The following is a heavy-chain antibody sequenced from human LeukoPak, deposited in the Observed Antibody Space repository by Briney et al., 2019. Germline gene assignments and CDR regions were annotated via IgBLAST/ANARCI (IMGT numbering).Heavy chain of an antibody. Sequence: PWETLSLTCSVSGGSISSLYWSWIRQPPGKGLEWIGYIYYTGSTNYNPSLKSGVTMFVDMSKNQFSLRLSSVTAADTAVYYCARHRAYSSSSPFDYWGQGTLVTVSS. J-gene: IGHJ4*02. D-gene: IGHD6-6*01. CDR1: GGSISSLY. V-gene: IGHV4-59*08. CDR2: IYYTGST. CDR3: ARHRAYSSSSPFDY.